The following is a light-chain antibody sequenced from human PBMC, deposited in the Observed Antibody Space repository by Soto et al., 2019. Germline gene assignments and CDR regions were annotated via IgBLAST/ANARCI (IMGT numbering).Light chain of an antibody. CDR3: ASYTGSSTSL. J-gene: IGLJ3*02. V-gene: IGLV2-14*03. CDR1: SGDVGFYDF. CDR2: GVT. Sequence: QSALTQPASMSGSPGQSITISCTGTSGDVGFYDFVSWYQQHPGKVPRLIIYGVTKRPSGVSHRFSGSKSGNTASLTISALQVEDEAAYSCASYTGSSTSLFGGGTQVTVL.